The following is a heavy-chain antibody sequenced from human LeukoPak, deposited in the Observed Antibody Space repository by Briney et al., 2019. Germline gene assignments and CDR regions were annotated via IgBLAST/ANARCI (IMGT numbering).Heavy chain of an antibody. J-gene: IGHJ4*02. CDR1: GHTFTSYG. CDR3: TRDPLGGGDY. D-gene: IGHD3-16*01. CDR2: INPNSGGT. Sequence: ASVKVSCKASGHTFTSYGISWVRQAPGQGLEWMGWINPNSGGTDYAQKFQGRVTMTRDTSIRTTYMEMSSLKSDDTAIYYCTRDPLGGGDYWGQGTLVTVAS. V-gene: IGHV1-2*02.